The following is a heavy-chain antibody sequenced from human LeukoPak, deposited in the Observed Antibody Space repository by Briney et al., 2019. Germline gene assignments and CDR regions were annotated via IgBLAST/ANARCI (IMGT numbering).Heavy chain of an antibody. V-gene: IGHV3-23*01. CDR3: AKQPHAFDV. J-gene: IGHJ3*01. CDR1: GFTFSNFG. CDR2: ISGSAVNT. Sequence: SGGSLRLSCAASGFTFSNFGMSWVRQAPGKGLEWVSAISGSAVNTYYADSVKGRFTISRDNSKNTLYLQMNSLRAEDTALDYCAKQPHAFDVWGQGTMVTVSS.